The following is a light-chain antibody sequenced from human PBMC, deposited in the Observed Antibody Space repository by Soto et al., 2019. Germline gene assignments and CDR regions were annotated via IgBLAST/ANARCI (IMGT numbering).Light chain of an antibody. CDR1: QGLSTW. V-gene: IGKV1D-12*01. CDR3: QQANSFPFT. J-gene: IGKJ3*01. Sequence: DIQLTQYPSSVSASVGDRVNITCRASQGLSTWLAWYQQKPGKAPKLLIYAASNLQNGVPSRFSGSGSGTNFTLTITNLQSEDFATYFCQQANSFPFTFGPGTKVDVK. CDR2: AAS.